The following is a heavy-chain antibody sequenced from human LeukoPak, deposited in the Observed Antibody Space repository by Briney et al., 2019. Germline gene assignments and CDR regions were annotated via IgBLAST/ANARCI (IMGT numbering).Heavy chain of an antibody. Sequence: ASVRVSCKASGGTFRSNAISWVRQAPGQGLEWMGGITPIFGTANYAQKFQGRVTITAVESMSTAYMELSSLRSEDTAVYYCARGWLAETTVVTPYNYWGQGTLVTVSS. J-gene: IGHJ4*02. CDR1: GGTFRSNA. D-gene: IGHD4-23*01. V-gene: IGHV1-69*13. CDR3: ARGWLAETTVVTPYNY. CDR2: ITPIFGTA.